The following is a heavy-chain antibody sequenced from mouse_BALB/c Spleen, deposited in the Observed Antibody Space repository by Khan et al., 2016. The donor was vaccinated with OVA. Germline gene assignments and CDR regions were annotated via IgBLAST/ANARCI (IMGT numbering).Heavy chain of an antibody. CDR3: ARQPYYHYYVMDY. CDR1: GFSLTNYG. D-gene: IGHD2-10*01. CDR2: IWSDGST. V-gene: IGHV2-6-1*01. Sequence: QVQLQQSGPGLVAPSQSLSITCTISGFSLTNYGVHWVRLPPGKGLEWLVVIWSDGSTTYNSALKSRLSISKDNSKSQVFLKMNSLQTDDTAMYXCARQPYYHYYVMDYWGQGTSVTVSS. J-gene: IGHJ4*01.